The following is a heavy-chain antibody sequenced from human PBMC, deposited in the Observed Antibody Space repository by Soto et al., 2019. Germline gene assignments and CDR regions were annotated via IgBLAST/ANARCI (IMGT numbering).Heavy chain of an antibody. CDR3: ARVGPLYNFDY. Sequence: PSETLSLTCTVSGGSISSYYWSWIRRPPGKGLEWIGYINYSGSTSYNPSLKSRVTISIDTSKNQFSLNLSSVTAADTAVYYCARVGPLYNFDYWGQGTLVTVSS. V-gene: IGHV4-59*01. CDR1: GGSISSYY. CDR2: INYSGST. D-gene: IGHD3-16*01. J-gene: IGHJ4*02.